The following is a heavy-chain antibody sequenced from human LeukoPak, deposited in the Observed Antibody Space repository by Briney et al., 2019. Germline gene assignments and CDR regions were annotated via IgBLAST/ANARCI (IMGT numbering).Heavy chain of an antibody. CDR1: GFTFSSYA. V-gene: IGHV3-30-3*01. D-gene: IGHD2-15*01. Sequence: PGGSLRLSRAASGFTFSSYAMHWVRQAPGKGLEWVAVISYDGSNKYYADFVKGRFTISRDNSKNTLYLQMNSLRAEDTAVYYCARDKDGIYYFDYWGQGTLVTVSS. CDR3: ARDKDGIYYFDY. CDR2: ISYDGSNK. J-gene: IGHJ4*02.